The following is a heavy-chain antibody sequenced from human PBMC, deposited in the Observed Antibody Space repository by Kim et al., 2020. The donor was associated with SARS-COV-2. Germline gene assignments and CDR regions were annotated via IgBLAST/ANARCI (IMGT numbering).Heavy chain of an antibody. CDR1: GDSVSSNSAA. D-gene: IGHD2-15*01. CDR3: ARQKGGGPDYSGMDV. CDR2: TYYRSSGYK. Sequence: SQTLSLTCAISGDSVSSNSAAWNWIRQSPSRGLEWLEGTYYRSSGYKNYAVSWKSRITINPDTSKNRVSLQVNSVTPDDTALYYCARQKGGGPDYSGMDVWGQGTTVTVSS. J-gene: IGHJ6*02. V-gene: IGHV6-1*01.